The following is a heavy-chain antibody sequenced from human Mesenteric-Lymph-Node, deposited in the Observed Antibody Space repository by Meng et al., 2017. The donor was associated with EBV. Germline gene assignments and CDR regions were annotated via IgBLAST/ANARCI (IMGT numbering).Heavy chain of an antibody. Sequence: QVTLQQVGAGVLKPSETLSLTCAVYGGSFNDYSWTWIRQPPGKGLEWIGEIDHSGSNNYNPSPKSRVTMAVDTSKNQFSLKLASVTAADTAVYYCARVDYTKSLPFDYWGRGTLVTVSS. J-gene: IGHJ4*02. CDR1: GGSFNDYS. CDR2: IDHSGSN. CDR3: ARVDYTKSLPFDY. V-gene: IGHV4-34*01. D-gene: IGHD2-2*02.